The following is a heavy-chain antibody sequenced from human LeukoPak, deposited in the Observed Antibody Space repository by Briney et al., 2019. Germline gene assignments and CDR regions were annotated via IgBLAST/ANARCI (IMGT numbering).Heavy chain of an antibody. CDR3: AKAHDDWNYVYFRH. D-gene: IGHD1-7*01. CDR2: IRGSGDDT. V-gene: IGHV3-23*01. CDR1: GFTFSSYA. Sequence: PGGSLRLSCAASGFTFSSYAMSWVRRAPGKGLEWVSAIRGSGDDTYYADSVKGRFIISRDNSKNTLYLQMNSLRAEDTAVYYCAKAHDDWNYVYFRHWGQGTLVTVSS. J-gene: IGHJ1*01.